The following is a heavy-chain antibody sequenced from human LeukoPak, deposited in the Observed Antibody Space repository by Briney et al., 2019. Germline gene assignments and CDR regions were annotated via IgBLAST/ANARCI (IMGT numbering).Heavy chain of an antibody. J-gene: IGHJ4*02. CDR2: MYYSGST. Sequence: SETLSLTCAVSGGSISSGGYSWSWIRQPPGKGLEWIGYMYYSGSTSYNPSLKSRVTISADTSKNQFSLKLSSVTAADTAVYYCARDPGYCSGGSCGNFDYWGQGTLVTVSS. V-gene: IGHV4-61*08. D-gene: IGHD2-15*01. CDR3: ARDPGYCSGGSCGNFDY. CDR1: GGSISSGGYS.